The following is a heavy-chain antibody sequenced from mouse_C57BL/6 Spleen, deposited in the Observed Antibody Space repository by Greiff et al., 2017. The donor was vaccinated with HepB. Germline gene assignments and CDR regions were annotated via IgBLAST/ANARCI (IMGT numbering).Heavy chain of an antibody. J-gene: IGHJ4*01. CDR1: GYTFTDYN. D-gene: IGHD1-1*01. CDR2: INPNNGGT. Sequence: EVKLQESGPELVKPGASVKMSCKASGYTFTDYNMHWVKQSHGKSLEWIGYINPNNGGTSYNQKFKGKATLTVNKSSSTAYMELRSLTSEDSAVYYCARDNYYGSSYAYYAMDYWGQGTSVTVSS. CDR3: ARDNYYGSSYAYYAMDY. V-gene: IGHV1-22*01.